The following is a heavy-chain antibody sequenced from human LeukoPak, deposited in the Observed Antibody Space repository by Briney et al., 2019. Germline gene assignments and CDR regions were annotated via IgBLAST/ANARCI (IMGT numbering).Heavy chain of an antibody. D-gene: IGHD3-22*01. CDR1: GFTFSSYD. Sequence: GGSLRLSCEASGFTFSSYDMYWVRQAPGKGLEWVAFIRYDGSNKYYADSVKGRFTISRDNSKNTLYLQMNSLRAEDTAVYYCAKPRQSDYYDSSGYYFDYWGQGTLVTVSS. V-gene: IGHV3-30*02. CDR2: IRYDGSNK. J-gene: IGHJ4*02. CDR3: AKPRQSDYYDSSGYYFDY.